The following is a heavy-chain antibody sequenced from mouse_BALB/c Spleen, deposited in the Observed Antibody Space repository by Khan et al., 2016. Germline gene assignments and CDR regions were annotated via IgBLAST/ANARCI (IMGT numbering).Heavy chain of an antibody. J-gene: IGHJ4*01. CDR3: ARNYDYDDYAMDY. CDR2: IYPGNVNT. Sequence: QVRLQQSGPELVKPGASVRVSCKASGYTFTNYYIYWVKQRPGQGLEWIGWIYPGNVNTKYNEKFRGKATLTADTSSSTAYMQLSSLTSEDSAVYFCARNYDYDDYAMDYWGQGTSVTVSS. CDR1: GYTFTNYY. V-gene: IGHV1S56*01. D-gene: IGHD2-4*01.